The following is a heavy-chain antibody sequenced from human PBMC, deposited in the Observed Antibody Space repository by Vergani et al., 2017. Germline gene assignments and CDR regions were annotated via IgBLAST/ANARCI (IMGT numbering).Heavy chain of an antibody. Sequence: EVQLVESGGGLVKPGGSLRLSCAASGSTFSSYSMNWVRQAPGKGLEWVSSISSSSSYIYYADSVKGRFTISRDNAKNSLYLQMNSLRAEDTAVYYCARDRYCSSTSCNGYYYYYMDVWGKGTTVTVSS. J-gene: IGHJ6*03. V-gene: IGHV3-21*01. D-gene: IGHD2-2*01. CDR1: GSTFSSYS. CDR2: ISSSSSYI. CDR3: ARDRYCSSTSCNGYYYYYMDV.